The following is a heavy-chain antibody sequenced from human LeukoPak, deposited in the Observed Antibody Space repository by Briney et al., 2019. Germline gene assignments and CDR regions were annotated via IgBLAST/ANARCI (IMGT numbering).Heavy chain of an antibody. J-gene: IGHJ4*02. Sequence: GASVKVSCKASGYIFTSYGLSWVRQAPGQGLEWMGWISANNGHTHYAQKFQGRLTITRDMSTRTVDMELRSLRSDDTAVYYCARDMRHYRYYESDECYFNFEYWGQGTLVTVSS. CDR3: ARDMRHYRYYESDECYFNFEY. CDR2: ISANNGHT. V-gene: IGHV1-18*01. CDR1: GYIFTSYG. D-gene: IGHD3-22*01.